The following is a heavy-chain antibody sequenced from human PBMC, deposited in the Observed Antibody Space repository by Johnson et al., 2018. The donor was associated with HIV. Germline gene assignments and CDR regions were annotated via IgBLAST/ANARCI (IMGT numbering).Heavy chain of an antibody. V-gene: IGHV3-53*01. D-gene: IGHD6-19*01. Sequence: EVQLVESGGGLIQPGGSLRLSCAASGFTVSSNYMSWVRQAPGKGLEWVSVFSSGGSTYYADPVKGRFTISRDNSKNTPYLQMNSLRAEDTAVYYCARVSSGWYLAFDIWGQGTMVTVSS. CDR1: GFTVSSNY. J-gene: IGHJ3*02. CDR3: ARVSSGWYLAFDI. CDR2: FSSGGST.